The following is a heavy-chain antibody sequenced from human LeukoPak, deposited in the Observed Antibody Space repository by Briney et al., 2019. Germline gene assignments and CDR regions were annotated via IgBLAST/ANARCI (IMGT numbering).Heavy chain of an antibody. CDR2: INPNSGGT. J-gene: IGHJ6*03. Sequence: ASVKVSCTASGYTFTGYYMHWVRQAPGQGLEWMGWINPNSGGTNYAQKFQGRVTMTRDTSISTAYMELSRLGSDDTAVYYCARVQEGYCSSTSCYRYYYYMDVWGKGTTVTVSS. CDR1: GYTFTGYY. CDR3: ARVQEGYCSSTSCYRYYYYMDV. D-gene: IGHD2-2*02. V-gene: IGHV1-2*02.